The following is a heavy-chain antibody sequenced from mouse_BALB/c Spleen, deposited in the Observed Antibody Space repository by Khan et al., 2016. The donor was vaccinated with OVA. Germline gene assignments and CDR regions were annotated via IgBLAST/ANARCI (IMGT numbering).Heavy chain of an antibody. Sequence: EVQLQESGPGLVKPSQSLSLTCTVTGYSITSDYAWNWIRQFPGNKLEWMGYISSTGSTSYNPSLKSRISITRDTSKNQFFLHLNSVTTEDTATXYCARSLYSSDSYAMDYWGPRTSVTVSS. J-gene: IGHJ4*01. CDR2: ISSTGST. V-gene: IGHV3-2*02. CDR3: ARSLYSSDSYAMDY. D-gene: IGHD2-13*01. CDR1: GYSITSDYA.